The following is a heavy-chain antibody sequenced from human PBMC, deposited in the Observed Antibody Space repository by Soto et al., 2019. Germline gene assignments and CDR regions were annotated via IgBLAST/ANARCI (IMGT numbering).Heavy chain of an antibody. Sequence: PGVCRRLSCSASGFTFSDNWMSWVRQAPGKGLQWVANINQDGSQKYYLDSVKGRFSISRDSAKKSVSWQMNSLKAEDTAVYYCARRPCTTSYCRRTFDCWGQETLVTVSS. CDR2: INQDGSQK. D-gene: IGHD2-8*01. CDR3: ARRPCTTSYCRRTFDC. J-gene: IGHJ4*02. CDR1: GFTFSDNW. V-gene: IGHV3-7*01.